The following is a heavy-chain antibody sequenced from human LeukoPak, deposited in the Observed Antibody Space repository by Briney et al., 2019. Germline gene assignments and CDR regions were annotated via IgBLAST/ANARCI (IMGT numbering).Heavy chain of an antibody. CDR1: GGSISSGGYS. V-gene: IGHV4-31*03. CDR2: IYYSGST. Sequence: SQTLSLTCTVSGGSISSGGYSWSWIRQHPGKGLEWIGYIYYSGSTYYNPSLKSRVTISVDTSKNQFSLKLSSVTAADTAVYYCARDLAGSPLSTPYYYYYYGMDVWGQGTTVTVSS. D-gene: IGHD3-10*01. CDR3: ARDLAGSPLSTPYYYYYYGMDV. J-gene: IGHJ6*02.